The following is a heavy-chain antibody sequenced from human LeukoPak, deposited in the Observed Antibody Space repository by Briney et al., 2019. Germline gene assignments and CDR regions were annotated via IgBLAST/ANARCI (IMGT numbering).Heavy chain of an antibody. V-gene: IGHV3-11*01. CDR1: GFAFTDYY. CDR3: ARAGRLQYGDYVAFDY. D-gene: IGHD4-17*01. J-gene: IGHJ4*02. Sequence: GVSLRLSCAASGFAFTDYYMSWIRQAPGKGLDWVSYISISGTTINYADSVKGQFTFSRDNAKNSLYLQMNSLRAEDTAVYYCARAGRLQYGDYVAFDYWGQGTLVTVSS. CDR2: ISISGTTI.